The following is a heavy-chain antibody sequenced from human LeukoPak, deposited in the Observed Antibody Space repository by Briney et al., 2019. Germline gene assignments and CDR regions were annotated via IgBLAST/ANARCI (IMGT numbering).Heavy chain of an antibody. V-gene: IGHV3-7*03. CDR1: GFMFSSNW. CDR3: AKEGRSLQTY. Sequence: GGSLRLSCAASGFMFSSNWMSWVRLAPGKGLEWVANIKEDGTETYYVDSVKGRFTISRDNAKNSLYLQMNSLRVEDTAVYYCAKEGRSLQTYWGQGTLVTVST. J-gene: IGHJ4*02. D-gene: IGHD5-24*01. CDR2: IKEDGTET.